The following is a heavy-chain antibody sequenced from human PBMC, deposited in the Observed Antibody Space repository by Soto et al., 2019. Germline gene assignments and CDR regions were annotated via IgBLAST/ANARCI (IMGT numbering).Heavy chain of an antibody. CDR2: IYYSGST. V-gene: IGHV4-31*03. J-gene: IGHJ6*02. Sequence: QVQLQESGPGLVKPSQTLSLTCTVSGGSISSGGYYWSWIRQHPGKGLEWIGYIYYSGSTYYNPSLKSRVTISVYTSKNQCSLKLSSVPAADTAVYYCARDLQYSRLFYGMDVWGQGTTVTVSS. CDR3: ARDLQYSRLFYGMDV. D-gene: IGHD6-13*01. CDR1: GGSISSGGYY.